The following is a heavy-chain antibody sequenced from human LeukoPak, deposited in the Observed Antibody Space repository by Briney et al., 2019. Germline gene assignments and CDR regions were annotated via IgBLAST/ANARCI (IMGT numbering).Heavy chain of an antibody. Sequence: ASVKVSCKASGYTFTDFYMHWVRQAPGQGLEWMGWINPNSGGTNYAQKFQGRVTMTRDTSISTGYMELSRLRSDDTAVYYCAREWRLQSDYWGQGTLVTVSS. CDR2: INPNSGGT. CDR3: AREWRLQSDY. J-gene: IGHJ4*02. CDR1: GYTFTDFY. D-gene: IGHD4-11*01. V-gene: IGHV1-2*02.